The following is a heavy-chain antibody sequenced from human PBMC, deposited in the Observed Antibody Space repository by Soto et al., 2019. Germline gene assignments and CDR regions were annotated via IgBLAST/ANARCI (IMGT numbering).Heavy chain of an antibody. Sequence: QVQLVESGGGLVKPGGSLRLSCAAYGFTFRDYYMSWIRQARGKGLEWVSYSSSSSSYTNYADSVKGRFTISRDNAKNSLYLQMNSLRAEDTAVYYCARDDRGSYYGYWGQGTLVTVSS. J-gene: IGHJ4*02. CDR1: GFTFRDYY. V-gene: IGHV3-11*06. D-gene: IGHD1-26*01. CDR3: ARDDRGSYYGY. CDR2: SSSSSSYT.